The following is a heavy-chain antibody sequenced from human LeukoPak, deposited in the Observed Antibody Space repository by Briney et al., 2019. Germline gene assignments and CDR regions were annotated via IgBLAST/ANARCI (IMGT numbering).Heavy chain of an antibody. Sequence: VASVKVSCKASGGTFSSYTFYWVRQAPGQGLEWMGRIIPLFGISHYAPKFQGRVTMTRDTSTSTVYMELSSLRSEDTAVYYCARDAVAGSNFDYWGQGTLVTVSS. V-gene: IGHV1-69*04. CDR3: ARDAVAGSNFDY. CDR2: IIPLFGIS. D-gene: IGHD6-19*01. CDR1: GGTFSSYT. J-gene: IGHJ4*02.